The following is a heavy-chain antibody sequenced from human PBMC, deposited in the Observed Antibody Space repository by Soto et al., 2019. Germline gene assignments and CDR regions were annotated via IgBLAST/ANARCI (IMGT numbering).Heavy chain of an antibody. D-gene: IGHD6-6*01. V-gene: IGHV1-46*01. Sequence: ASVKGSWKASGYTFTSYYMHWVRHAPGQENEWMGIINPSGGSTSYAQKFQGRVTMTRDTSTSTVYMELSSRRSEDTAVYYCARVRMPYSSSIYFDYWGKGTLVTVFS. CDR3: ARVRMPYSSSIYFDY. J-gene: IGHJ4*02. CDR2: INPSGGST. CDR1: GYTFTSYY.